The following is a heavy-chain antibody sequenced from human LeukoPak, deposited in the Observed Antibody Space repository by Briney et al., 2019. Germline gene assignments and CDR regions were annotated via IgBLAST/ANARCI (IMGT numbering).Heavy chain of an antibody. CDR3: AKDRKTMVRGVTGLYFDY. V-gene: IGHV3-23*01. D-gene: IGHD3-10*01. Sequence: GWSLRLSCAASGFTFSSYAMSGVRQAPGKGLECVSAISGSGGSTYYADSVKGRFTISRDNSKDTLYLQMISLRAEDTAVYYCAKDRKTMVRGVTGLYFDYWGQGTLVTVSS. CDR2: ISGSGGST. J-gene: IGHJ4*02. CDR1: GFTFSSYA.